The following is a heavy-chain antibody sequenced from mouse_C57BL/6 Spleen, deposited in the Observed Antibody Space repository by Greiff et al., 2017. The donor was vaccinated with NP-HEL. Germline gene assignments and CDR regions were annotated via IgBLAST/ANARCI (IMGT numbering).Heavy chain of an antibody. D-gene: IGHD2-5*01. CDR2: INYDGSST. CDR1: GFTFSDYY. CDR3: AREGDYSNYDY. J-gene: IGHJ2*01. V-gene: IGHV5-16*01. Sequence: EVKLVESEGGLVQPGSSMKLSCTASGFTFSDYYMAWVRQVPEKGLEWVANINYDGSSTYYLDSLKSRFIISRDNAKNILYLQMSSLKSEDTATYYCAREGDYSNYDYWGQGTTLTVSS.